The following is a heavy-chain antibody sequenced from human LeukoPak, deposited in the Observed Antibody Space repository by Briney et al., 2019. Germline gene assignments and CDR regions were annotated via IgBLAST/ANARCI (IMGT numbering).Heavy chain of an antibody. D-gene: IGHD2-2*01. V-gene: IGHV3-23*01. Sequence: GGSLRLSCAASGFTFSSYWMSWVRQAPGKGLEWVSAISGSGGSTYYADSVKGRFTISRDNSKNTLYLQMNSLRAEDTAVYYCAKDLNIVVVPAAMGFDPWGQGTLVTVSS. CDR2: ISGSGGST. CDR3: AKDLNIVVVPAAMGFDP. CDR1: GFTFSSYW. J-gene: IGHJ5*02.